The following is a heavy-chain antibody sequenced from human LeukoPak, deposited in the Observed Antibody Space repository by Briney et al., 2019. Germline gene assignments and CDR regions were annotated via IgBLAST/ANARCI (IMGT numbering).Heavy chain of an antibody. CDR3: ARATYCGGDCYPLNWSDP. CDR2: ISSSRSTI. V-gene: IGHV3-48*01. CDR1: GFTFSSYS. D-gene: IGHD2-21*01. J-gene: IGHJ5*02. Sequence: PGGSLRFSCAASGFTFSSYSMNWVRQAPGKGLEWVSYISSSRSTIYYADSVKGRFTISRDNAKNSLYLQMNSLRAEDTAVYYCARATYCGGDCYPLNWSDPWGQRTLVTVSS.